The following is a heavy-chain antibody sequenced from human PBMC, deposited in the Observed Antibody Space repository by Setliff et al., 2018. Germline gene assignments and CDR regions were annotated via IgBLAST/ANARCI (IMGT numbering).Heavy chain of an antibody. CDR1: GDSISSTYY. CDR3: TVYNTGSSKDHY. V-gene: IGHV4-34*01. CDR2: INHSGST. D-gene: IGHD2-8*02. J-gene: IGHJ4*02. Sequence: PSETLSLTCNVSGDSISSTYYWIWIRQPPGKGLEWIGEINHSGSTNYNPSLKSRVTISVDTSKNQFSLKLSSVTAADTALYYCTVYNTGSSKDHYWGQGTPVTVSS.